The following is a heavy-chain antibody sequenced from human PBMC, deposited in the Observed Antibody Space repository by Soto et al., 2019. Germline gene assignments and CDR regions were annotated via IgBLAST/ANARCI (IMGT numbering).Heavy chain of an antibody. D-gene: IGHD6-19*01. Sequence: QVQLVESGGGVVQPGRSLRLSCAASGFTLSSYSMHWVRQAPCRGLEWVGVISYDGNKKYYRDSVKGRFSISRDTTNNTVTLHMNSLRPEDTAVYYCARSVAVAGLYYWGQGTLVTVS. CDR3: ARSVAVAGLYY. CDR2: ISYDGNKK. J-gene: IGHJ4*02. CDR1: GFTLSSYS. V-gene: IGHV3-30-3*01.